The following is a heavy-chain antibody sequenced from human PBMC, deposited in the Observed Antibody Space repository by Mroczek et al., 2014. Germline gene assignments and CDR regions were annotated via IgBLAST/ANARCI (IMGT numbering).Heavy chain of an antibody. CDR1: VAPSAVVVTT. D-gene: IGHD6-13*01. CDR2: IYTSGST. V-gene: IGHV4-61*02. Sequence: QVQLQESPRTGEAFTVPCPSPALSLVAPSAVVVTTGAGSGSPPGRDWSGIGRIYTSGSTNYNPSLKSRVTMSVDTSKNQFSLKLSSVTAADTAVYYCARAQQQLTYYYYYMDVWGKGTTVTVSS. J-gene: IGHJ6*03. CDR3: ARAQQQLTYYYYYMDV.